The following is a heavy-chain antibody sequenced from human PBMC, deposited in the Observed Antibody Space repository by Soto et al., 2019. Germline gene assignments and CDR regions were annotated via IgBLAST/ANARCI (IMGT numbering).Heavy chain of an antibody. J-gene: IGHJ4*02. CDR1: GFSLSTSGVG. CDR3: AHTNIAVAGTAAFFDY. CDR2: IYWDDDK. D-gene: IGHD6-19*01. V-gene: IGHV2-5*02. Sequence: QITLKESGPTLVKPTQTLTLTCTFSGFSLSTSGVGVGWIRQPPGKALEWLALIYWDDDKRYSPSLKSRLTINKDTYKNQVVLTMTNMDPVDTATYYCAHTNIAVAGTAAFFDYWGQGTLVTVSS.